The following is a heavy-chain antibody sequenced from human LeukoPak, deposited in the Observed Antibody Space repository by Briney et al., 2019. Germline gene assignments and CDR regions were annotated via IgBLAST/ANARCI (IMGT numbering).Heavy chain of an antibody. CDR2: INPNSGGT. Sequence: ASVKVSFKATGSTFTGYYKHWVRQAPGQGLEWMGWINPNSGGTNYAQTFQGRVTMTRDTSISTAYMELSRLRSDDTAVYYCARGGGYYDSSGYFDYWGQGTLVTVSS. V-gene: IGHV1-2*02. D-gene: IGHD3-22*01. CDR1: GSTFTGYY. J-gene: IGHJ4*02. CDR3: ARGGGYYDSSGYFDY.